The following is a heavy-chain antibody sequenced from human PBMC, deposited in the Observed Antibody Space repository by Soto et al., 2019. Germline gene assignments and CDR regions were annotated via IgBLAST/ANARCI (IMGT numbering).Heavy chain of an antibody. CDR1: GFTFSSYG. CDR3: ARALDPISVGTYYYYYYGMDV. D-gene: IGHD7-27*01. J-gene: IGHJ6*02. CDR2: IWYDGSNK. V-gene: IGHV3-33*01. Sequence: GGSLRLSCAASGFTFSSYGMHWVRQAPGKGLEWVAVIWYDGSNKYYADSVKGRFTISRDNSKNTLYLQMNSLRAEDTAVYYCARALDPISVGTYYYYYYGMDVWGQGTTVTVSS.